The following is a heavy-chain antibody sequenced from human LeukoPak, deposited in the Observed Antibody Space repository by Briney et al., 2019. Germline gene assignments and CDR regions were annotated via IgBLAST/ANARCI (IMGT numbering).Heavy chain of an antibody. CDR2: IYYSGST. Sequence: SETLSLTCTVSGGSISSYYWSWIRQPPGKGLEWIGYIYYSGSTKYKPSLKSRVTISVDTSKNPFSLNLRSVTAADTAIYFCARRHPYYYGSGTYSREDWGQGTLVTVSS. CDR3: ARRHPYYYGSGTYSRED. D-gene: IGHD3-10*01. V-gene: IGHV4-59*12. J-gene: IGHJ4*02. CDR1: GGSISSYY.